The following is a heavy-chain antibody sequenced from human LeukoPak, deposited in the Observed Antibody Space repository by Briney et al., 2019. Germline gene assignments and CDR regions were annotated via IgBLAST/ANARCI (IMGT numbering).Heavy chain of an antibody. CDR1: GFTFSSYS. V-gene: IGHV3-48*01. CDR2: ISTGSGTT. CDR3: ARASSDWYSTFDY. D-gene: IGHD6-19*01. J-gene: IGHJ4*02. Sequence: PGGSLRLSCAASGFTFSSYSMNWVRQAPGKGLEWVSYISTGSGTTYYADSVRGRFTISRDNPKNTLYLQMNSLRAEDTAVYYCARASSDWYSTFDYWGQGTLVTVSS.